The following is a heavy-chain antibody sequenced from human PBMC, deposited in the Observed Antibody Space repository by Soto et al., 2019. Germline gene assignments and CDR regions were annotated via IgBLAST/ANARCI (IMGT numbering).Heavy chain of an antibody. CDR3: ARHVGDIVLIVSH. Sequence: PSDTLSLTCTVFGYSIRRPTYYWGWIRQPPGTGMERIVSFYNNGNTYYIPFFKSRVTLSVDTSKNQFSLKLSSVTAADTAVYYCARHVGDIVLIVSHWGQG. V-gene: IGHV4-39*01. D-gene: IGHD2-8*01. CDR2: FYNNGNT. J-gene: IGHJ1*01. CDR1: GYSIRRPTYY.